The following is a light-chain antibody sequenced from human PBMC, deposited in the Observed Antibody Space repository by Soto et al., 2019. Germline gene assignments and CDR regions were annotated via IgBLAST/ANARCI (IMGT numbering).Light chain of an antibody. CDR1: TSDVGTYNS. V-gene: IGLV2-14*03. CDR2: EVN. Sequence: QSVLTQPASVSGSPGQSITISCTGTTSDVGTYNSVSWYQQHPDKAPKLMIYEVNNRPSGVSTRFSGSKSGNAASLTISGLRGEDEADYFCSSHTSSDTVIFGGGTKVTVL. CDR3: SSHTSSDTVI. J-gene: IGLJ2*01.